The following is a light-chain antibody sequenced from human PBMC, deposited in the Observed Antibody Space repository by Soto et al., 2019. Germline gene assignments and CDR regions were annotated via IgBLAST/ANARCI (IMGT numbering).Light chain of an antibody. J-gene: IGLJ2*01. CDR1: SSDVGGYKY. CDR3: SSYAGSNNVI. CDR2: EVS. V-gene: IGLV2-8*01. Sequence: QSALTQPPSASGSPGQSVTISCTGTSSDVGGYKYVSWYQQHPGKAPKLMIYEVSKRPSGVPDRFSGSKSDNTASLTVSGLQAEDEADYYCSSYAGSNNVIFGGGTKVTVL.